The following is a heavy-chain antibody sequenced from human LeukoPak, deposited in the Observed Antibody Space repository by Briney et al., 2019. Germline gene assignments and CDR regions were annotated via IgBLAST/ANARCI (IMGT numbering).Heavy chain of an antibody. CDR1: GYSFTGYY. Sequence: ASVKVSCKASGYSFTGYYMHWVRQAPGQGLEWMGWINPSSGDTNYAQKFQGRVTMTRDTSISTAYMELSRLRSDDTAVYYCAKNPYEYYFDYWCQGTPVTVSS. CDR3: AKNPYEYYFDY. J-gene: IGHJ4*02. D-gene: IGHD5-12*01. V-gene: IGHV1-2*02. CDR2: INPSSGDT.